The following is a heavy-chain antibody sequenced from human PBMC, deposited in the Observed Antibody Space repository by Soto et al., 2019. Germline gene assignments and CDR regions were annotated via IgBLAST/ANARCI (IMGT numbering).Heavy chain of an antibody. CDR1: GFIFSSYG. CDR2: ISYDGRNK. J-gene: IGHJ6*02. Sequence: QVQLVESGGGVVQPGMSLRLSCAGSGFIFSSYGMHWVRQAPGKGLEWLAVISYDGRNKYYAETVKGRFTISRDNSRNTVDLQMNSLRAEDTAVYFCAKVATVVVGDTGRNYGMDVWGQGTTVTVSS. D-gene: IGHD2-15*01. V-gene: IGHV3-30*18. CDR3: AKVATVVVGDTGRNYGMDV.